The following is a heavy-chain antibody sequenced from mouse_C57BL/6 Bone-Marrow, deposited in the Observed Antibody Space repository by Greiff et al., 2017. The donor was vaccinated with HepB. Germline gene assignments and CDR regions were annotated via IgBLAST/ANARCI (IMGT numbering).Heavy chain of an antibody. D-gene: IGHD1-1*01. Sequence: EVKVVESGEGLVKPGGSLKLSCAASGFTFSSYAMSWVRQTPEKRLEWVAYISSGGDYIYYADTVKGRFTISRDNARNTLYLQMSSLKSEDTAMYYCTRGAYYGSSPAWFAYWGQGTLVTVSA. CDR1: GFTFSSYA. CDR3: TRGAYYGSSPAWFAY. V-gene: IGHV5-9-1*02. J-gene: IGHJ3*01. CDR2: ISSGGDYI.